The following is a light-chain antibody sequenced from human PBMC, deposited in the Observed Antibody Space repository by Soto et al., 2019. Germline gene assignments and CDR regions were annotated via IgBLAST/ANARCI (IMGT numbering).Light chain of an antibody. J-gene: IGLJ1*01. V-gene: IGLV2-11*01. Sequence: QSALHRAGSVYGSPGQSVTISCPGSSSDVGGYNFVSWYLQYPGKAPKLLIYDVDKRPSGVPHRFSGSRSGNTASLTTSGLQAEDEADYFCCSYAGSPWVFGTGTKVTVL. CDR1: SSDVGGYNF. CDR3: CSYAGSPWV. CDR2: DVD.